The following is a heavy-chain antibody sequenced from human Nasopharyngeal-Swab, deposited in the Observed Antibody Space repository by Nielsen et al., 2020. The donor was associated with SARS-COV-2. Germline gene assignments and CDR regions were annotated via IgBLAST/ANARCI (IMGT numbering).Heavy chain of an antibody. J-gene: IGHJ5*02. CDR1: GFTFSSYS. CDR3: ARPLSRDSTWTTEANWFDP. V-gene: IGHV3-23*01. Sequence: GESLKISCAASGFTFSSYSMSWLRQAPGKGLEWVSTITGNGDTTYYADSVKGRFTISRDNSENTVYLQMNSRRAEDTALYHCARPLSRDSTWTTEANWFDPWGQGTLVTFSS. D-gene: IGHD6-13*01. CDR2: ITGNGDTT.